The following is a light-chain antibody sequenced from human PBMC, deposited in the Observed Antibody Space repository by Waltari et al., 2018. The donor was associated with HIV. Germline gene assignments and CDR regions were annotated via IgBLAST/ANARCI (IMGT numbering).Light chain of an antibody. J-gene: IGLJ6*01. Sequence: QSALTQPPSASGSLGQSVTISCTGTSSDVGGYEYVSWYQQHPGKAPKLIIYEVNKRPSGVPGRCSGSKSDNTASLTVAGLQDDDEAHYYCASYGDTNRVLFGGGTRVTVL. CDR2: EVN. CDR3: ASYGDTNRVL. CDR1: SSDVGGYEY. V-gene: IGLV2-8*01.